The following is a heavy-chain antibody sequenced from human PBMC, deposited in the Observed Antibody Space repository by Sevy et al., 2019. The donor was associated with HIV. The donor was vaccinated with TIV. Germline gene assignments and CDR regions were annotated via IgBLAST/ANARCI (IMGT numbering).Heavy chain of an antibody. V-gene: IGHV3-23*01. CDR3: AKDPNLATVTSSYYFDY. J-gene: IGHJ4*02. CDR1: GFTFSSYA. Sequence: GGSLRLSCAASGFTFSSYAMSWVRQAPGKGLEWVSAISGSGGSTYYADSVKGRFTISRDISKNTLYLQMNSLRAEDTAVYYCAKDPNLATVTSSYYFDYWGQRTLVTVSS. CDR2: ISGSGGST. D-gene: IGHD5-12*01.